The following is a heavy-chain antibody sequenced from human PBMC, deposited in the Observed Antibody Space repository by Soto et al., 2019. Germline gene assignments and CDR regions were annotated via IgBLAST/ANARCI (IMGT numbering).Heavy chain of an antibody. Sequence: GGSLRLSCAASGFTFSSYWMSWVRQAPGKGLEWVANIKQDGSEKYYVDSVKGRFTISRDNAKNSLYLQMNSLRAEDTAVFYCAREAMYYYDSSGYADWGQGTLVTVSS. CDR2: IKQDGSEK. CDR1: GFTFSSYW. J-gene: IGHJ4*02. D-gene: IGHD3-22*01. V-gene: IGHV3-7*01. CDR3: AREAMYYYDSSGYAD.